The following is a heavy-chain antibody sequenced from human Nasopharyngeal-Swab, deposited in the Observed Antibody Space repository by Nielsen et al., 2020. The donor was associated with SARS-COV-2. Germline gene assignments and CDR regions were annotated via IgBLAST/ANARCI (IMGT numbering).Heavy chain of an antibody. D-gene: IGHD2-8*02. V-gene: IGHV3-23*01. CDR1: AFTLVYYS. CDR3: ALWSQNHFDY. J-gene: IGHJ4*02. Sequence: GGSLRLSCDVSAFTLVYYSMSWVRQAPGKGPEWVATISSSGNTHYSDSAKGRFSISTDKSKIAFYLQMTSLRAEDTALYYCALWSQNHFDYWGRGTQVTVSS. CDR2: ISSSGNT.